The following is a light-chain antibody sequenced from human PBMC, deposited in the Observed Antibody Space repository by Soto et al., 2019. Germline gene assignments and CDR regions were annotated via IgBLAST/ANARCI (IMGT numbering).Light chain of an antibody. J-gene: IGKJ1*01. CDR1: QSVGRDY. CDR2: HAS. V-gene: IGKV3-20*01. CDR3: QQYNSYWT. Sequence: PGESVTLSCRASQSVGRDYLAWFQHKPGQAPRLLVHHASTRATGVPDRFSGSGSGTDFTFTVSRLEPEDFATYYCQQYNSYWTFGQGTKVEIK.